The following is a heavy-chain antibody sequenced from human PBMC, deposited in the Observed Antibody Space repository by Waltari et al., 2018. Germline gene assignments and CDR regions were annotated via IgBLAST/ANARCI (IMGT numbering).Heavy chain of an antibody. CDR1: GFSFRSYG. Sequence: QGQLWGSGGGVVQPGMSLGLSCAASGFSFRSYGVHWVRQAPGKTQEWVAVISYDGNNEYYADSVKGRFTISRDNSKNTLDLQMNSLRAEDTAVYYCAKDQYYNFWSPGSYFDYWGQGILVTVSS. V-gene: IGHV3-30*18. CDR3: AKDQYYNFWSPGSYFDY. J-gene: IGHJ4*02. CDR2: ISYDGNNE. D-gene: IGHD3-3*01.